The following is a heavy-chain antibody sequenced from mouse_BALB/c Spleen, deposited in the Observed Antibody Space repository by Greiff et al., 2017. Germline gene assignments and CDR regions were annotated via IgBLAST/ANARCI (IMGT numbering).Heavy chain of an antibody. Sequence: QVQLKESGPGLVAPSQSLSITCTVSGFSLTSYGVHWVRQPPGKGLEWLGVIWAGGSTNYNSALMSRLSISKDNSKSQVFLKMNSLQTDDTAMYYCARSSTMITPYFDYWGQGTTLTVSS. CDR2: IWAGGST. V-gene: IGHV2-9*02. CDR3: ARSSTMITPYFDY. D-gene: IGHD2-4*01. J-gene: IGHJ2*01. CDR1: GFSLTSYG.